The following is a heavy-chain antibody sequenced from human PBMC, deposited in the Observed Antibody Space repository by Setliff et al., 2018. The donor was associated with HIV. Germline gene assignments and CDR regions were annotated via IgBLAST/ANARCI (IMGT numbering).Heavy chain of an antibody. CDR1: GFTFSSYW. J-gene: IGHJ6*02. Sequence: PGGSLRLSCAASGFTFSSYWMSWVRQAPGKGPEWVANIKTDGSEKFYVDSVKGRFTISRDNAKNSLYLQMNSLRADDTAVYYCARVWDYGSGSYGMDVWGQGTTVTVSS. CDR3: ARVWDYGSGSYGMDV. V-gene: IGHV3-7*01. CDR2: IKTDGSEK. D-gene: IGHD3-10*01.